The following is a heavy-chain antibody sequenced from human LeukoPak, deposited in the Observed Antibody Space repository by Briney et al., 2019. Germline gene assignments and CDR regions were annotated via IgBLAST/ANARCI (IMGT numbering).Heavy chain of an antibody. Sequence: PSETLSLTCTVSGGSISSYYWSWIRQPPGKGLEWIGYIYYSGSTNYNPSLKSRVTISVDTSKNQFSLKLSSVTAADTAVYYCARGNYYDSSGYPSSLPFDYWGQGTLVTVSS. CDR3: ARGNYYDSSGYPSSLPFDY. J-gene: IGHJ4*02. D-gene: IGHD3-22*01. CDR1: GGSISSYY. CDR2: IYYSGST. V-gene: IGHV4-59*12.